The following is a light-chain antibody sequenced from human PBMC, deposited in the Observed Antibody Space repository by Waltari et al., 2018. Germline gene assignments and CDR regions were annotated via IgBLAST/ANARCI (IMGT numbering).Light chain of an antibody. CDR1: NSDVRNSNV. CDR2: EAT. CDR3: CSYAGSDTVA. V-gene: IGLV2-23*01. Sequence: QFALTQPASLSRSPGPSTAISCTGTNSDVRNSNVISWYQQHPGKAPKFLIYEATKRPSGVSDRFSGSKSGNTAPLTISGLQAEDEADYYCCSYAGSDTVAFGGGTKVTVL. J-gene: IGLJ2*01.